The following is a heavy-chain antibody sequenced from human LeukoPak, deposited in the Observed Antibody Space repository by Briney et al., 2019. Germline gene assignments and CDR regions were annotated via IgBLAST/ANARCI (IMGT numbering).Heavy chain of an antibody. V-gene: IGHV3-48*01. Sequence: GGSLRLSCAASGFTFSGYGMHWVRQVPGKGLEWISYISSNSATTYYADSVKGRFTISRDNAKNSLYLHMNSLRADDTAVYYCARDTRSLIDYWGQGTLVTVSS. J-gene: IGHJ4*02. D-gene: IGHD1-26*01. CDR3: ARDTRSLIDY. CDR2: ISSNSATT. CDR1: GFTFSGYG.